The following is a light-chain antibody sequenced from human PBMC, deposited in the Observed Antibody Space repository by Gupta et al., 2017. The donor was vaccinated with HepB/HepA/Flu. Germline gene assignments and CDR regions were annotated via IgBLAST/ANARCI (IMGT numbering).Light chain of an antibody. CDR2: EVY. V-gene: IGLV2-8*01. CDR3: SSYAGSDNLV. Sequence: QSALTQPPSASGSPGQSVPISCTGTSSDVGGYNYVSWYQHHPGKAHKVMIYEVYHRPSGVPDRVSGSKSGITASLTVSGLQAEDEAVYYCSSYAGSDNLVFGGGTKVTVL. J-gene: IGLJ2*01. CDR1: SSDVGGYNY.